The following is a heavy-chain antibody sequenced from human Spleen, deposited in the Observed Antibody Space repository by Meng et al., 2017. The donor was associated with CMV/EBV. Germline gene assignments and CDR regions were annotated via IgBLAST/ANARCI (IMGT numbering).Heavy chain of an antibody. J-gene: IGHJ5*02. CDR3: ARGRRIVPTAMGRRAFDP. Sequence: SETLSLTCTVSGGSISGYYWSWIRQPPGKGLEWLGYMYYSGKTKYNPALESRVTISLDTSKNQFSLNLTSMTAADTAVYYCARGRRIVPTAMGRRAFDPWGQGTLVTVSS. CDR1: GGSISGYY. V-gene: IGHV4-59*12. D-gene: IGHD1-1*01. CDR2: MYYSGKT.